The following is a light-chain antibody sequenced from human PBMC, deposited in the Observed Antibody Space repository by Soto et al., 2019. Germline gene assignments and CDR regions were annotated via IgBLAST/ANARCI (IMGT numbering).Light chain of an antibody. CDR3: QQYNNWCT. J-gene: IGKJ1*01. CDR1: YRVNTY. CDR2: GAS. Sequence: EIVLTQSPATLSVSPGERATLSCRASYRVNTYLAWYQQKPGQAPRLLIYGASTRATGIPARFSGSGSGTEFTLTISSLQSEDFAVYYCQQYNNWCTFGQGTKVDIK. V-gene: IGKV3-15*01.